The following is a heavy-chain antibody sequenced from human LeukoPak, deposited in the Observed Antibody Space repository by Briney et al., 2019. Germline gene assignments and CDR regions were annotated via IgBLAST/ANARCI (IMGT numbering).Heavy chain of an antibody. CDR3: AREAVTMVRGVMTAWFDP. V-gene: IGHV3-48*03. CDR2: ISSSGSTI. Sequence: GGSLRLSCAASGFTFSSYEMNWVRQAPGKGLEWVSYISSSGSTIYYADSVKGRFTISRDNAKNSLYLQMNSLRAEDTAVYYCAREAVTMVRGVMTAWFDPWGQGTLVTVSS. J-gene: IGHJ5*02. D-gene: IGHD3-10*01. CDR1: GFTFSSYE.